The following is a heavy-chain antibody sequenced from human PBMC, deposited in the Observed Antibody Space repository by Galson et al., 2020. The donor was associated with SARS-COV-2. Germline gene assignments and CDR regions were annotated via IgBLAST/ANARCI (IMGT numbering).Heavy chain of an antibody. CDR3: VRRTFDV. CDR2: ISPHGDNT. V-gene: IGHV3-64D*06. CDR1: GFTFSTYA. J-gene: IGHJ3*01. Sequence: GGSLRLSCSASGFTFSTYAMNWVRQAPGKGLEYVAAISPHGDNTYYADSVKGRFTISRDNSKNTLYLQMSSLRPEDTAVFYCVRRTFDVWGQGTTVTVS.